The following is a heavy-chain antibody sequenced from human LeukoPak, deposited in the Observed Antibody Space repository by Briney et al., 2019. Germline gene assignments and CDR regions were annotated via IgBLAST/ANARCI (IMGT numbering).Heavy chain of an antibody. D-gene: IGHD3-16*01. CDR1: GGSLSSYY. CDR3: ARAGDPPFGGLDY. CDR2: IYYSGST. Sequence: SETLSLTCTVSGGSLSSYYWSWIRQPPGKGREWIGYIYYSGSTNYNPSLKSRVTISVDTSKNQFSLKLSSVPAADTAVHYCARAGDPPFGGLDYWGQGTLVTVSS. J-gene: IGHJ4*02. V-gene: IGHV4-59*01.